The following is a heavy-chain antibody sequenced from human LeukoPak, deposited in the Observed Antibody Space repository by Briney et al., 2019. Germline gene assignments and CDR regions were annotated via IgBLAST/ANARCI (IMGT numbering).Heavy chain of an antibody. CDR3: ASTPTASDALDI. J-gene: IGHJ3*02. Sequence: SETLSLTCAVYGLSFSGYYWSWIRQPPGKGLEWVGSIYHSGSTYYNPSLKSRVTISVDTSKSQSSLKLSSVTAADTAVYYCASTPTASDALDIWGQGTTVTVSS. D-gene: IGHD6-25*01. V-gene: IGHV4-34*01. CDR2: IYHSGST. CDR1: GLSFSGYY.